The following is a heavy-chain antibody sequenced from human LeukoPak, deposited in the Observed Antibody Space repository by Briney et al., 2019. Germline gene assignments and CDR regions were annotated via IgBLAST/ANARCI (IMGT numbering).Heavy chain of an antibody. CDR2: INHSGST. CDR3: ARDEQGYFDY. V-gene: IGHV4-34*01. Sequence: PSETLSLTCAVYGGSFSGYYWSWIRQPPGKGLEWIGEINHSGSTNYNPSLKSRVTMSVDTSKNQFSLKLSSVTAADTAVYYCARDEQGYFDYWGQGTLVTVSS. J-gene: IGHJ4*02. D-gene: IGHD6-13*01. CDR1: GGSFSGYY.